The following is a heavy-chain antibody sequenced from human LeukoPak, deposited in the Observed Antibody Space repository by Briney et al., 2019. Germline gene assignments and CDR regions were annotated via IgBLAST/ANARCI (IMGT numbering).Heavy chain of an antibody. D-gene: IGHD5-12*01. J-gene: IGHJ6*04. CDR3: ARDRGYSGYDLFGYYYYGTDV. V-gene: IGHV3-48*03. CDR2: ISSSGSTI. CDR1: GFTFSSYE. Sequence: GGSLRLSCAASGFTFSSYEMNWVRQAPGKGLEWVSYISSSGSTIYYADSVKGRFTISRDNAKNSLYLQMNSLRAEDTAVYYCARDRGYSGYDLFGYYYYGTDVWGKGTTVTVSS.